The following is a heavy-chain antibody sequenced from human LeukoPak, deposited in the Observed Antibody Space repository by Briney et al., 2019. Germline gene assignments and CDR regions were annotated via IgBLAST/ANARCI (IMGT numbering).Heavy chain of an antibody. CDR2: IYYSGST. V-gene: IGHV4-61*05. J-gene: IGHJ4*02. CDR3: ARSYYGSGRYGPHFDY. Sequence: SETLSLTCSVSGDSMSSSSYYWVWIRQSPGQGLEWIGYIYYSGSTNYNPSLKSRVTISVDTSKNQFSLKLSSVTAADTAVYYCARSYYGSGRYGPHFDYWGQGTLVTVSS. CDR1: GDSMSSSSYY. D-gene: IGHD3-10*01.